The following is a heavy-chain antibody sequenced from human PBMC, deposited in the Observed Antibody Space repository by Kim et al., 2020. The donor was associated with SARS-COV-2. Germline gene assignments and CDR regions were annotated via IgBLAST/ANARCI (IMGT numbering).Heavy chain of an antibody. D-gene: IGHD2-2*01. V-gene: IGHV1-8*01. CDR3: AREGGYCSSTSCQNWFDP. J-gene: IGHJ5*02. CDR1: GYTFTSYD. CDR2: MNPNSGNT. Sequence: ASVKVSCKASGYTFTSYDINWVRQATGQGLEWMGWMNPNSGNTGYAQKFQGRVTMTRNTSISTAYMELSSLRSEDTAVYYCAREGGYCSSTSCQNWFDPWGQGTLVTVSS.